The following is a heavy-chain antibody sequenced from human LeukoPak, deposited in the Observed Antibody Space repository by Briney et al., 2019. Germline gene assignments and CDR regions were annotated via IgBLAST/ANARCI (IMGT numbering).Heavy chain of an antibody. V-gene: IGHV3-30*02. J-gene: IGHJ3*02. Sequence: GGSLRLSCAASGFIFKNYGMHWVRQAPGKGLEWVAFIRYDGSYKEYADSVKGRFTISRDNSKNTLFLQMNSLRAEDTAVYYCARDAYGDDALDIWGQGTMVTVSS. D-gene: IGHD3-10*01. CDR2: IRYDGSYK. CDR3: ARDAYGDDALDI. CDR1: GFIFKNYG.